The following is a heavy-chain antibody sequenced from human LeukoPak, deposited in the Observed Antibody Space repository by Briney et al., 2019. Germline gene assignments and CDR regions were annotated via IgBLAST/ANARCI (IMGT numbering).Heavy chain of an antibody. CDR1: GYTFTGYY. CDR3: ARVAGTTEYSSKAYYFDY. J-gene: IGHJ4*02. Sequence: ASVKVSCKASGYTFTGYYIHWARQTPGQGLEWMGRFSPNSGGTNYAQKFQARVTMTRDTSISTAYMELTGLTSDDTAVYYCARVAGTTEYSSKAYYFDYWGQGTLVTVSS. D-gene: IGHD6-6*01. V-gene: IGHV1-2*06. CDR2: FSPNSGGT.